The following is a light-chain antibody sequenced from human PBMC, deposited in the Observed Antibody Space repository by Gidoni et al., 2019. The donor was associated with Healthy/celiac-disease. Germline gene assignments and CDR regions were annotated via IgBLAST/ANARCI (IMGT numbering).Light chain of an antibody. V-gene: IGLV3-9*01. J-gene: IGLJ2*01. CDR1: NIGSKN. CDR3: QVWDSSTARV. Sequence: SYALTQPLSVSVALGQTARITCGGKNIGSKNVHWYQQKPGPAPVLVIYRDSNRPSGIPERFSGSNSGNTATLTISRAQAGDEADYYCQVWDSSTARVFGGGTKLTVL. CDR2: RDS.